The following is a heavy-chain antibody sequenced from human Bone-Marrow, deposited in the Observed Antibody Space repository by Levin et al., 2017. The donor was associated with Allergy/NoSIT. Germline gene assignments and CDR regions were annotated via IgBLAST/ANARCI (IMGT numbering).Heavy chain of an antibody. D-gene: IGHD7-27*01. V-gene: IGHV3-30*01. CDR3: ARGPFLTGPDY. CDR1: GFTFSPYP. CDR2: ISYDESKT. Sequence: GESLKISCAASGFTFSPYPMHWLRQAPGKGLEWVAVISYDESKTFYADSVKGRFTISRDNSKNTVYLQMNSLRGDDTAVFYCARGPFLTGPDYWGQGTLVTVSS. J-gene: IGHJ4*02.